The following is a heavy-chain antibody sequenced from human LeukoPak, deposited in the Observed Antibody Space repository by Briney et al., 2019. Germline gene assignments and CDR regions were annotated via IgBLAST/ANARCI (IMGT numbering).Heavy chain of an antibody. J-gene: IGHJ4*02. CDR2: ITSGGVNT. CDR1: GFTFSSYT. CDR3: TTFITMVRGPTNDY. V-gene: IGHV3-21*03. D-gene: IGHD3-10*01. Sequence: GGSLRLSCAASGFTFSSYTMNWVRQAPGKGLEWVSSITSGGVNTYYATSVKGRFTISRDNAKNSLFLQMNSLKTEDTAVYYCTTFITMVRGPTNDYWGQGTLVTVSS.